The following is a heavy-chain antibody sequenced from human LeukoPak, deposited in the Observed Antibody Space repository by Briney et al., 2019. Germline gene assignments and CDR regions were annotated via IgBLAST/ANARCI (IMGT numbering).Heavy chain of an antibody. D-gene: IGHD1-20*01. CDR3: TLRHNWNDQRMGYFDY. CDR2: ISSGSSYI. CDR1: GFTFSTYS. J-gene: IGHJ4*02. Sequence: GGSLRLSCAASGFTFSTYSMNWVRQAPGKGLEWVSSISSGSSYIYYADSVKGRFTISRDNAKNSLYLQMNSLRAEDTAVYYCTLRHNWNDQRMGYFDYWGQGTLVTVSS. V-gene: IGHV3-21*03.